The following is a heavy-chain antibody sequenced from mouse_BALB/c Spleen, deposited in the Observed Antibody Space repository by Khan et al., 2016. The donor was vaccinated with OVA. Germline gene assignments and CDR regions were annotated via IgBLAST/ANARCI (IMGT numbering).Heavy chain of an antibody. CDR3: ASHLTGSFDY. Sequence: VELVQSGPDLVKPGGSLKLSCAASGYTFSSYGMSWVRQTPDKSLEWVATISSYGDYTYYPDSVKGRFTISRDTAKNTPYLQMSSLKSEDTATCYRASHLTGSFDYWGQGTLVTVSA. CDR1: GYTFSSYG. V-gene: IGHV5-6*01. CDR2: ISSYGDYT. D-gene: IGHD4-1*01. J-gene: IGHJ3*01.